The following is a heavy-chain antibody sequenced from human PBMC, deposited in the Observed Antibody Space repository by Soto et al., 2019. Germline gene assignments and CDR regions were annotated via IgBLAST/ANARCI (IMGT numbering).Heavy chain of an antibody. CDR3: ARETGVSIRAFDI. V-gene: IGHV1-18*04. D-gene: IGHD7-27*01. CDR1: GYTFTSYY. CDR2: ISAYNGNT. Sequence: ASVKVSCKASGYTFTSYYMHWVRQAPGQGLEWMGWISAYNGNTNYTQKLQGRVTMTTDTSTSTAYMELRSLRSDDTAVYYCARETGVSIRAFDIWGQGTMVTVSS. J-gene: IGHJ3*02.